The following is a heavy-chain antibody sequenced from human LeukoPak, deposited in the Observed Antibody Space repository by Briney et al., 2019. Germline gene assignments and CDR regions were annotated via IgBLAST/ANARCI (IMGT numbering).Heavy chain of an antibody. J-gene: IGHJ5*02. CDR3: AREVYGPPNWFDP. CDR2: IYHSGST. CDR1: GYSISSGYY. V-gene: IGHV4-38-2*02. D-gene: IGHD2-8*01. Sequence: ETLSLTCTVSGYSISSGYYWGWIRQPPGKGLEWIGSIYHSGSTYYNPSLKSRVTISVDTSKNQFSLKLSSVTAADTAVYYCAREVYGPPNWFDPWGQGTLVTVSS.